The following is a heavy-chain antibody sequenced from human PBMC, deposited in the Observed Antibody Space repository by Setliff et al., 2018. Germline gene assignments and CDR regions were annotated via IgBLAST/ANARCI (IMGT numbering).Heavy chain of an antibody. J-gene: IGHJ4*02. Sequence: GASVKVSCKASGYTFTSYGISWVRQAPGQGLEWMGGIIPFLGIANYAQKFQGRVTITADESTSTAYMELNSLESEDTAVYYCAREGYCSGGSSHRCVYYFDYWGQGTLVTVSS. D-gene: IGHD2-15*01. CDR2: IIPFLGIA. V-gene: IGHV1-69*10. CDR3: AREGYCSGGSSHRCVYYFDY. CDR1: GYTFTSYG.